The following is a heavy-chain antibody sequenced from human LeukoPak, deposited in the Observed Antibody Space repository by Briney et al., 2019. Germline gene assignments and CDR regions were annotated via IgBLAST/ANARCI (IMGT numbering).Heavy chain of an antibody. J-gene: IGHJ6*02. D-gene: IGHD6-19*01. CDR1: GFTFSSYG. V-gene: IGHV3-30*18. CDR2: ISYDGSNK. Sequence: GRSLRLSCAASGFTFSSYGMHWVRQAPGKGLEWVAVISYDGSNKYYADSVKGRFTISRDNSKNTLYLQMNSLRAEDTAVYYCAKDPSGWLALNYYYGMDVWGQGTTVTVSS. CDR3: AKDPSGWLALNYYYGMDV.